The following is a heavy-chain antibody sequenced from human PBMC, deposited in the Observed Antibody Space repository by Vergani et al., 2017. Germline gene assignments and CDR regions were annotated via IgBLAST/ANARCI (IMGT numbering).Heavy chain of an antibody. D-gene: IGHD2-15*01. Sequence: QVKLQESGPGLLKPSQTLSLTCTVSGESIRSGSHYWSWIRQPAGKGPEWIGHIHTGGSTDLNPSFKSRVSISVDTSKSQFSLKLNSVTVADTAVYYCARSRPYCTSGSCPAIWGQGTQVIVSS. CDR1: GESIRSGSHY. CDR3: ARSRPYCTSGSCPAI. V-gene: IGHV4-61*02. CDR2: IHTGGST. J-gene: IGHJ4*02.